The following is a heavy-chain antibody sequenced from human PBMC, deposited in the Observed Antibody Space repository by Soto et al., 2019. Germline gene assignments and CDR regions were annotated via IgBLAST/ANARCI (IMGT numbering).Heavy chain of an antibody. V-gene: IGHV1-2*02. J-gene: IGHJ3*02. CDR1: GYPVTAYY. D-gene: IGHD3-3*01. CDR3: AGGGGVGVAGSAAFDM. CDR2: ITPATGAA. Sequence: QLHLVQSGAVVKKPGASVTVSCSASGYPVTAYYMHWVRQAPGRGLEWMGGITPATGAAKYTQTFQAQGTMTRDTSKSTVFMELSGPKSEDTAVFYWAGGGGVGVAGSAAFDMWGQGTLVTVSS.